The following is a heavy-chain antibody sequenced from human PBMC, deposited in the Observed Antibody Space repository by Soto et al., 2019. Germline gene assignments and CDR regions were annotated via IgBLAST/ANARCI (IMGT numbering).Heavy chain of an antibody. CDR3: AHSPFFGDKLDY. CDR2: IYWDDDK. CDR1: GFSLNTGGVG. Sequence: QITLRESGPTLVKPTQPLTLTCTFSGFSLNTGGVGVGWIRQPPGKALEWLAIIYWDDDKRYSPSLKSRLTITKDTSKNQVVLTMTNMDSVDTATYYCAHSPFFGDKLDYWGQGTLVTVSS. D-gene: IGHD2-21*01. J-gene: IGHJ4*02. V-gene: IGHV2-5*02.